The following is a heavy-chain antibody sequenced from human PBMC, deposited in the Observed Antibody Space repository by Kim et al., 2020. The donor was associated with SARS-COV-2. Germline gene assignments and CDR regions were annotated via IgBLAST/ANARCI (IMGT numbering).Heavy chain of an antibody. CDR3: AKTPASWLLLWYYYGMDV. V-gene: IGHV3-23*01. D-gene: IGHD3-10*01. J-gene: IGHJ6*02. Sequence: GRLTITRDNSKTTLYLQMNSLRAEDTAVYYCAKTPASWLLLWYYYGMDVWGQGTTVTVSS.